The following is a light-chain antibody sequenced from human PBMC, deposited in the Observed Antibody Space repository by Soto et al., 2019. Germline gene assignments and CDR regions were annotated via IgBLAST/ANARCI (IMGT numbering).Light chain of an antibody. CDR1: QGITSW. CDR2: RAS. CDR3: QQTTTFPLS. Sequence: DIQMTQSPSSVSASVGDRVTITCRASQGITSWLAWYQQKPGKAPKLLIYRASNFQSGVPSRFSVSGSVTDFNLTISGLQPADFANYYCQQTTTFPLSFGGGTKVEIK. J-gene: IGKJ4*01. V-gene: IGKV1-12*01.